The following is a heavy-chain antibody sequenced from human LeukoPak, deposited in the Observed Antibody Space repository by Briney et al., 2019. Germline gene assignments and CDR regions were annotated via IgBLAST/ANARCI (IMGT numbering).Heavy chain of an antibody. J-gene: IGHJ5*02. Sequence: ASVKVSCQASGYPFTAFIISWVRQAPGQALEWMGRINPRNDNTDYARKFQGRLTMTTNTSLGAAYMELSSLTSEDTATYYCVRWYDYGEKRLDPWGHGTLVIVSS. CDR1: GYPFTAFI. CDR2: INPRNDNT. CDR3: VRWYDYGEKRLDP. D-gene: IGHD4/OR15-4a*01. V-gene: IGHV1-8*02.